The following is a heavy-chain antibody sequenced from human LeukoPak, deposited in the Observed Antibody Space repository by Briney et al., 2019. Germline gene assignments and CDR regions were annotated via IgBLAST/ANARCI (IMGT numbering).Heavy chain of an antibody. J-gene: IGHJ4*02. CDR1: GYTFTGYY. Sequence: ASVKVSCKASGYTFTGYYMHWLRPPPGQGLEWMGWINPNSGGTNYAQKFQGTVTMTRDTSISTAYMELSRLRSDDTAVYYCASSLRYFDYWGQGTLVTVSS. D-gene: IGHD3-9*01. CDR2: INPNSGGT. V-gene: IGHV1-2*02. CDR3: ASSLRYFDY.